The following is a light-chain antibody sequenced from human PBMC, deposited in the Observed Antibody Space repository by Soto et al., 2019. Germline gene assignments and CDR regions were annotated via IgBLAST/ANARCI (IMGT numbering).Light chain of an antibody. J-gene: IGLJ1*01. CDR3: SSYTVTSPYV. CDR1: RNDVGDYKY. Sequence: QSVLTQPASVSGSPGQSITISCTGTRNDVGDYKYVSWHQQHPGKAPKLILYEVSNRPSGVSSRFSGSKSGNTASLTISGLQPEDEADYYCSSYTVTSPYVFGTGTKGTVL. CDR2: EVS. V-gene: IGLV2-14*01.